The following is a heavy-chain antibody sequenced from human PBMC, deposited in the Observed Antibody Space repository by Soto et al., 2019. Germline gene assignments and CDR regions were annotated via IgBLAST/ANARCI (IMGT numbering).Heavy chain of an antibody. D-gene: IGHD6-13*01. CDR2: ITGSGSTT. CDR3: ARDPGVGAAAGP. V-gene: IGHV3-48*03. Sequence: EVQLVESVGGLVQPGGSLRLSCAASGFTFSSSEMNWVRQAPGGGLEWVSYITGSGSTTYYADSVKGRFTISRDSAKNSLYLHMNSLRVEDTAVYYCARDPGVGAAAGPWGQGTLVTVSS. J-gene: IGHJ5*02. CDR1: GFTFSSSE.